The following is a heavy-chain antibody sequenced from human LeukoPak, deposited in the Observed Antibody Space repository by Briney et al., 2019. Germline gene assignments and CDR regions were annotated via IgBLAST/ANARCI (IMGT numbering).Heavy chain of an antibody. CDR2: VYYTGVT. CDR1: GGSISSYY. J-gene: IGHJ5*02. D-gene: IGHD4-23*01. V-gene: IGHV4-59*12. CDR3: ARERSSSGGHNWFDP. Sequence: SETLSLTCTVSGGSISSYYWSWIRQPPGKGLEWIGSVYYTGVTSTNPFFRSRMSISVDTSKNQFSLNLTSVTAADAAVYYCARERSSSGGHNWFDPWGQGTLVTVSS.